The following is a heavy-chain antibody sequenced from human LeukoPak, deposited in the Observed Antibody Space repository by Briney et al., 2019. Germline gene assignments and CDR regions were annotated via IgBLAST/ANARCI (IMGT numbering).Heavy chain of an antibody. D-gene: IGHD2-2*01. CDR3: ATASYCSSTSCHNWFDP. CDR1: GYTLTELS. J-gene: IGHJ5*02. CDR2: FDPEDGET. Sequence: ASVTVSFTVSGYTLTELSMHWVRQAPGKGLEWMGGFDPEDGETIYAQKFQGRVTMTEDTSTDTAYMELSSLRSEDTAVYYCATASYCSSTSCHNWFDPWGQGTLVTVSS. V-gene: IGHV1-24*01.